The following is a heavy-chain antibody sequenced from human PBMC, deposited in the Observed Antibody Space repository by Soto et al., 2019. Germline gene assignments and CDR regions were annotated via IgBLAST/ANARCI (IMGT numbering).Heavy chain of an antibody. CDR2: IYYSGNT. V-gene: IGHV4-34*01. J-gene: IGHJ4*02. D-gene: IGHD5-18*01. Sequence: SETLSLTCAVYGGSFSGYYWSWIRQPPGKGLEWIGFIYYSGNTYYNPSLKSRVTISIDTSKNQFSLKLSSVTAADTAVYYCVRGGGYTYGAQDYLGQGTLVTVSS. CDR1: GGSFSGYY. CDR3: VRGGGYTYGAQDY.